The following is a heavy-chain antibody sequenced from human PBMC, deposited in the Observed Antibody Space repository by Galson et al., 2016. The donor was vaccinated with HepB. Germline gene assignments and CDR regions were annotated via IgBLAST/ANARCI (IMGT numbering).Heavy chain of an antibody. CDR1: GFSLTTSGVA. D-gene: IGHD3-16*01. V-gene: IGHV2-5*02. CDR2: IFWDGDQ. CDR3: AHRRVGGSTYYDGFFDE. Sequence: PALVKPTQSLTLTCSFSGFSLTTSGVAVGWIRQPPGKALEWLALIFWDGDQRYSPSLKPRLTVTKDTSKTQVVLIMTYMYPVDTGTYYCAHRRVGGSTYYDGFFDEWGQGTLVTVSS. J-gene: IGHJ4*02.